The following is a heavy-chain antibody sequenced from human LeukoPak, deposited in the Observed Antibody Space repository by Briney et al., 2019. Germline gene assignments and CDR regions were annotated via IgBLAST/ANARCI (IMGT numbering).Heavy chain of an antibody. CDR1: GFTFTTYG. D-gene: IGHD1-26*01. Sequence: GGSLRLSCAASGFTFTTYGMHWVRQAPGKGLEWVAIIWYDGSNKYYADSVKGRFSISRDNSKNTAYLQMNSLKAEDTAVYYCARVGGTDAYDIWGQGTMVTVSS. CDR3: ARVGGTDAYDI. V-gene: IGHV3-33*01. J-gene: IGHJ3*02. CDR2: IWYDGSNK.